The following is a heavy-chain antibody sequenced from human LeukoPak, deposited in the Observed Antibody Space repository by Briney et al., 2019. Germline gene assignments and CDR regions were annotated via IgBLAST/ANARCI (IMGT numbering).Heavy chain of an antibody. Sequence: SETLSLTCTVSGGSVSSSSYYWGWVRQPPGKGLEWIGSIYYSGSTYYNPSLKSQVTISVDTSKNHLSLKLSSVTAADTAVYYCVRHVGYYDTLSNLRDYWGQGTLVTVSS. D-gene: IGHD3-22*01. J-gene: IGHJ4*02. V-gene: IGHV4-39*01. CDR3: VRHVGYYDTLSNLRDY. CDR1: GGSVSSSSYY. CDR2: IYYSGST.